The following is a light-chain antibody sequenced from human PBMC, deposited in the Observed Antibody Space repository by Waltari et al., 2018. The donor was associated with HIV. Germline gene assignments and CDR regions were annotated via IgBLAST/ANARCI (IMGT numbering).Light chain of an antibody. CDR1: SSDVGGYNY. CDR3: SSYTSSSTGV. Sequence: QSALTQPASVSGSPGQSITISCTGTSSDVGGYNYVSWYQQHPGKAPKLMIYDVSKRPSGVSNRCSGSKSGNTASLTISGLQSEDEADYYCSSYTSSSTGVFGTGTKVTVL. J-gene: IGLJ1*01. CDR2: DVS. V-gene: IGLV2-14*03.